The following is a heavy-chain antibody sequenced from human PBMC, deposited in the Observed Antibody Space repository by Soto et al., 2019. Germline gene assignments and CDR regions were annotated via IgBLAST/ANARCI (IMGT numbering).Heavy chain of an antibody. CDR3: ARSYYDILTGYYDTFDV. CDR1: GYTFTTHG. CDR2: ISAYNGKT. J-gene: IGHJ3*01. D-gene: IGHD3-9*01. V-gene: IGHV1-18*01. Sequence: QLQLVQSGGEVKKPGAAVKVSCKASGYTFTTHGISWVRQAPGRGLEWMGWISAYNGKTNYAQSLQGRVTMTTDTSRSTAYMELGSLRSDATAVYYCARSYYDILTGYYDTFDVWGQGTVVTVSS.